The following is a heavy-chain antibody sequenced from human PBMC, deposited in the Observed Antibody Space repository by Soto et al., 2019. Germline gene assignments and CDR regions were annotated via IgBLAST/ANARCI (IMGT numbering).Heavy chain of an antibody. CDR1: GGSISSSSYY. D-gene: IGHD2-15*01. CDR2: IYYSGST. J-gene: IGHJ4*02. Sequence: QLQLQESGPGLVKPSETLSLTCTVYGGSISSSSYYWGWIRQPPGKGLEWIGSIYYSGSTYYNPSLKSRVTISVDTSKNQFSLKLSSVTAADTAVYYCARRTVVEYYFDYWGQGTLVTVSS. CDR3: ARRTVVEYYFDY. V-gene: IGHV4-39*01.